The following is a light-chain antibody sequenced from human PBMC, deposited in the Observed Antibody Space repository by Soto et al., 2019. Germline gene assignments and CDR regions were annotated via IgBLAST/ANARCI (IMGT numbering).Light chain of an antibody. Sequence: DIQMTQSPSFVSASVGDRVTVTCRASQDISSWLAWYQQKPGKAPKLLIYTTSTLGSGFPSRFSGSRSGTDFTLTISGLQPEDFATYYCQQANRFPITFGQGTRLEIK. J-gene: IGKJ5*01. V-gene: IGKV1-12*01. CDR2: TTS. CDR3: QQANRFPIT. CDR1: QDISSW.